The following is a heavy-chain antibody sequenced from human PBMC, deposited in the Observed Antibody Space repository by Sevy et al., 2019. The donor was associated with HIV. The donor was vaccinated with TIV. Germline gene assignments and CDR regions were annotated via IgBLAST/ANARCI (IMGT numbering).Heavy chain of an antibody. J-gene: IGHJ6*03. CDR3: ARAAGGSSSWYGYYYYYMDV. CDR1: GGTFSSYA. D-gene: IGHD6-13*01. V-gene: IGHV1-69*13. Sequence: ASVKVSCKASGGTFSSYAISWVRQAPGQGLEWMGRIIPIFGTANYAQKFQGTVTITADESTSTAYMELSSLRSEDTAVYYCARAAGGSSSWYGYYYYYMDVWGKGTTVTVSS. CDR2: IIPIFGTA.